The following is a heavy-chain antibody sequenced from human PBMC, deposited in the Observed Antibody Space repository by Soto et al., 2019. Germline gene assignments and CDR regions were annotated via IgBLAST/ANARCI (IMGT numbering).Heavy chain of an antibody. Sequence: EVQLVESGGGLVQPGGSLRLSCAASGFTFSSYAMSWVRQAPGKGLEWVSAISGSGGSTDYADSVQGRFTISRDNSKKTLYLQMNRLRAEDTAVYYCAIGSIRFLEWSYFDYWGQGTLVTVSS. CDR2: ISGSGGST. CDR1: GFTFSSYA. D-gene: IGHD3-3*01. V-gene: IGHV3-23*04. J-gene: IGHJ4*02. CDR3: AIGSIRFLEWSYFDY.